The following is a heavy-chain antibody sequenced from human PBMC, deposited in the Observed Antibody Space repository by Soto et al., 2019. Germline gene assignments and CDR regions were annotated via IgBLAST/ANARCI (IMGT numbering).Heavy chain of an antibody. D-gene: IGHD1-7*01. Sequence: GGSLRLSCAASGFTFSSYAMSWVRQAPGKGLEWVSAISGSGGSTYYADSVKGRFTISRDNSKNTLYPQMNSLRAEDTAVYYCASTITGTTLSDYWGQGTLVTVSS. V-gene: IGHV3-23*01. CDR2: ISGSGGST. CDR3: ASTITGTTLSDY. J-gene: IGHJ4*02. CDR1: GFTFSSYA.